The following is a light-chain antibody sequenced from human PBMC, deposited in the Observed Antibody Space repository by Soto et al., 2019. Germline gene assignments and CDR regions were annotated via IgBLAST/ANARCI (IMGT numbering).Light chain of an antibody. CDR1: QSVTSNY. CDR3: QQYGSSPYT. V-gene: IGKV3-20*01. J-gene: IGKJ2*01. CDR2: GAS. Sequence: EIVLTQSPGPLSLSPGERATLSCRASQSVTSNYLAWCQQKPGQAPRLLIYGASKRATGIPDRFSGSGSGADFTLTIRGLEPDDFPVYYCQQYGSSPYTSGQETKLDIK.